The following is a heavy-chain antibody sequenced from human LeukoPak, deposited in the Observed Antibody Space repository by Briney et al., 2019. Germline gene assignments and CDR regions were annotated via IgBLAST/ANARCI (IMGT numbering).Heavy chain of an antibody. V-gene: IGHV3-74*01. D-gene: IGHD3-22*01. J-gene: IGHJ4*02. Sequence: GGSLRLSCAASGFPFSSSWVHWVRQAPGKGLVWVSRISGDGGSTEYADSVKGRFTISRDNSKNTLYLQMNSLRAEDTAVYYCAKDRWYYYDSSGYCLDYWGQGTLVTVSS. CDR3: AKDRWYYYDSSGYCLDY. CDR1: GFPFSSSW. CDR2: ISGDGGST.